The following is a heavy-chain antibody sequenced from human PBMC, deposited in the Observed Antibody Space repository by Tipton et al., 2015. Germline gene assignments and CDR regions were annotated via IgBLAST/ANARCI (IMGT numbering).Heavy chain of an antibody. Sequence: QSGAEVKKPGASVKVSCKASGYTFNKFGISWVRQAPGQGLEWMGWISGYNGNTWYGQKLMDRVTLTTDTSTSTAYMELRTLRSDDTAVYFCAITQSDIAAAGFFHYWGQGTLVTVSS. D-gene: IGHD6-13*01. CDR1: GYTFNKFG. V-gene: IGHV1-18*01. J-gene: IGHJ4*02. CDR3: AITQSDIAAAGFFHY. CDR2: ISGYNGNT.